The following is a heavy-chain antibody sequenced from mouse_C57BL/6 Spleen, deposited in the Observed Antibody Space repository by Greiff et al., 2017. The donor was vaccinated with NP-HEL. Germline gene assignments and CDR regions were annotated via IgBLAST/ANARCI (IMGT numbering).Heavy chain of an antibody. CDR3: ARRVDYDPYYAMDY. J-gene: IGHJ4*01. CDR1: GYTFTDYN. CDR2: INPNNGGT. Sequence: VQLQQSGPELVKPGASVKIPCKASGYTFTDYNMDWVKQSHGKSLEWIGDINPNNGGTIYNQKFKGKATLTVDKSSSTAYMELRSLTSEDTAVYYCARRVDYDPYYAMDYWGQGTSVTVSS. V-gene: IGHV1-18*01. D-gene: IGHD2-4*01.